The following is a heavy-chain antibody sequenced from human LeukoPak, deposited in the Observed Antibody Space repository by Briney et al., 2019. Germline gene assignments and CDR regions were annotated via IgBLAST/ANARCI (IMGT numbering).Heavy chain of an antibody. CDR1: GDTVSSNSAA. CDR2: TYYRSKWYN. J-gene: IGHJ5*02. V-gene: IGHV6-1*01. CDR3: ARSPSGGWYSGNWFDP. D-gene: IGHD6-19*01. Sequence: SQTLSLTCALSGDTVSSNSAAWNWIRQSPSRGLEWLGRTYYRSKWYNDYAVSVKSRITINPDTSKNQFSLQLNSVTPEDTAVYYCARSPSGGWYSGNWFDPWGQGTLVTVSS.